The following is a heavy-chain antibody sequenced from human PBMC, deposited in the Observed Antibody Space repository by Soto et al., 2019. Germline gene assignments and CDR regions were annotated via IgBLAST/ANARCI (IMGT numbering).Heavy chain of an antibody. D-gene: IGHD5-18*01. CDR3: ARDGNFALRGYSFGFDF. J-gene: IGHJ4*02. Sequence: QVQLVQSGAEVKKPRASVMVSCEASGYRFTTHYIHWVRQAPGQGLEWMGRMNVDTGGTSYAHKFQGRVTMTRETSIRTVYLEVSSVKSDDTAMYYCARDGNFALRGYSFGFDFWGQGTLVTVSS. V-gene: IGHV1-2*06. CDR2: MNVDTGGT. CDR1: GYRFTTHY.